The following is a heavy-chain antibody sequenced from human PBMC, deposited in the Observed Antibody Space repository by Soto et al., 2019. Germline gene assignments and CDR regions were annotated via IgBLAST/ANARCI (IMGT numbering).Heavy chain of an antibody. CDR1: GYTFTSYG. J-gene: IGHJ6*02. CDR2: ISAYNGNT. V-gene: IGHV1-18*01. CDR3: ARDIGWLFGYYYGMDV. Sequence: QVQLVQSGAEVKKPGASVKVSCKASGYTFTSYGISWVRQAPGQGLEWMGWISAYNGNTNYAQKLQGRVTMTTDTSTSTAYMELRSLGSDDTAVYYCARDIGWLFGYYYGMDVWGQGTTVTVSS. D-gene: IGHD3-10*02.